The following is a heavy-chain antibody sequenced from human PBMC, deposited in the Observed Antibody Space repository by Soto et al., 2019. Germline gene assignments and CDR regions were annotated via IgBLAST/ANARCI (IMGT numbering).Heavy chain of an antibody. D-gene: IGHD1-20*01. V-gene: IGHV4-31*03. Sequence: QVQLQESGPGLVKPSQTLSLTCTVSGGSISSGGYYWSWIRQHPGKGREWIGYIYYSGSTYYNPSLNSRVTISVDTSKNRFSLKRSSVTAADTAVYYCAVVLVGVITGKNHAFDIWGQGTMVTDSS. CDR1: GGSISSGGYY. CDR2: IYYSGST. CDR3: AVVLVGVITGKNHAFDI. J-gene: IGHJ3*02.